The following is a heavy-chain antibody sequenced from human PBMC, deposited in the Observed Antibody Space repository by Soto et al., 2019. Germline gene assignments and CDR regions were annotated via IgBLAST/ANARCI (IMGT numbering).Heavy chain of an antibody. CDR2: ISYSGTT. CDR3: ARDGRGYSGYSFDS. V-gene: IGHV4-59*01. CDR1: GDSSSRSY. J-gene: IGHJ4*02. Sequence: PSETLSLTCTVSGDSSSRSYWSWIRQPPGKGLEWIGYISYSGTTNYNPSLKSRVTISLDTSKTQFSLKLSSVTAADTAVYYCARDGRGYSGYSFDSRGQGTLVTVSS. D-gene: IGHD5-12*01.